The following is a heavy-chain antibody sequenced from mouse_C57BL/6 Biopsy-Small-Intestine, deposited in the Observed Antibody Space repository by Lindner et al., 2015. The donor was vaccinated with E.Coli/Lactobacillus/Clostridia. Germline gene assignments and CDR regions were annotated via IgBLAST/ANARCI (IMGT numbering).Heavy chain of an antibody. CDR1: DYSFTGYN. J-gene: IGHJ4*01. CDR3: ARDDGYYGGYAMDY. Sequence: VQLQESGAELVKPGASVKISCKASDYSFTGYNMNWVKQSHGKSLEWIGNINPYYGSTNYNQKFKGKATLTVDKSSSTAYMQLNSLTSEDSAVYYCARDDGYYGGYAMDYWGQGTSVTVSS. D-gene: IGHD2-3*01. V-gene: IGHV1-39*01. CDR2: INPYYGST.